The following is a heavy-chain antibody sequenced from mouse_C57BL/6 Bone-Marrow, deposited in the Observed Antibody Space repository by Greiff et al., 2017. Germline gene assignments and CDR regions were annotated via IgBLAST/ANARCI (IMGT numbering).Heavy chain of an antibody. CDR3: VRRGDYEGWFAY. CDR1: GFSFNTYA. CDR2: IRSKSNNYAT. V-gene: IGHV10-1*01. J-gene: IGHJ3*01. D-gene: IGHD2-4*01. Sequence: EVHLVESGGGLVQPKGSLKLSCAASGFSFNTYAMNWVRQAPGKGLEWVARIRSKSNNYATYYDDSVKDRFTISRDDSESMLYLQMNNLKTEDTAMYYCVRRGDYEGWFAYWGQGTLVTVSA.